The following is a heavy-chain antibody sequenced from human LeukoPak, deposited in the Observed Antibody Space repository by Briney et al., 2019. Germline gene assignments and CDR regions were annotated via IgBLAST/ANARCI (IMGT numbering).Heavy chain of an antibody. Sequence: SETLSLTCTVSGGSISSYYWSWLRQPPGKGLEWIGYIYYSGSTNYNPSLKSRVTISVDTSKNQFSLKLSSVTAADTAVYYCARGQTYDFWSGYLRTPFDYWGQGTLVTVSS. CDR2: IYYSGST. CDR3: ARGQTYDFWSGYLRTPFDY. J-gene: IGHJ4*02. V-gene: IGHV4-59*01. D-gene: IGHD3-3*01. CDR1: GGSISSYY.